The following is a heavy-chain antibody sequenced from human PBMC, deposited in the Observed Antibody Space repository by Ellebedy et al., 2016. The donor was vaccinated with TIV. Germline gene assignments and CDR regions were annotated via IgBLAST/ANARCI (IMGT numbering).Heavy chain of an antibody. J-gene: IGHJ4*02. D-gene: IGHD2-2*02. V-gene: IGHV3-23*01. CDR2: ISGSGGST. Sequence: GGSLRLXXAASGFTVSSYAMSWVRQAPGKGLEWVSAISGSGGSTYYADSVKGRFTISRDNSKNTLYLQMNSLRAEDTAVYYCARDVCTTTSCYSFEYWGQGTLVTVSS. CDR1: GFTVSSYA. CDR3: ARDVCTTTSCYSFEY.